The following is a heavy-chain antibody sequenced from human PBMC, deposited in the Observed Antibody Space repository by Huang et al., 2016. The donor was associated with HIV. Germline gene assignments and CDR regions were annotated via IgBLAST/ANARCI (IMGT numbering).Heavy chain of an antibody. D-gene: IGHD3-9*01. Sequence: QVQLQESGPGLVKPSQTLSLTCSVSGGSIRSGNYYWSWIRQPAGKGLEWIGHLYNSGTTINNSPLKSRGTISVATSKNQVSLKLSSVTAADTAVYYCARLTGYSTFDIWGHGTVVTVSS. CDR1: GGSIRSGNYY. V-gene: IGHV4-61*09. CDR2: LYNSGTT. J-gene: IGHJ3*02. CDR3: ARLTGYSTFDI.